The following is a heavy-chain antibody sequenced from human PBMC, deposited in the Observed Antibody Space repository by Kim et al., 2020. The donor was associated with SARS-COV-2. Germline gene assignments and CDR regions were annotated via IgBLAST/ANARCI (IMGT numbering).Heavy chain of an antibody. CDR2: IYHSGST. V-gene: IGHV4-4*02. CDR3: ARESLWFGELLGDY. CDR1: GGSISSSNW. Sequence: SETLSLTCAVSGGSISSSNWWSWVRQPPGKGLEWIGEIYHSGSTNYNPSLKSRVTISVDKSKNQFSLKLSSVTAADTAVYYCARESLWFGELLGDYWGQGTLVTVSS. D-gene: IGHD3-10*01. J-gene: IGHJ4*02.